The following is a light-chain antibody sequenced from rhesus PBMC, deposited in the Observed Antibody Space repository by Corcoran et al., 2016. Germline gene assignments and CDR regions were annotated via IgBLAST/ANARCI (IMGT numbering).Light chain of an antibody. J-gene: IGKJ1*01. V-gene: IGKV1-28*02. Sequence: DIQMTQSPSSLSASVGDTVTITCRASQGISSYLNWFQQKPGKAPKLLIYAATTLQSGVPSRFSGSGSGTDFTLTISCLQPEDFATYYCQQYKSYPWTFGQGTKVEIK. CDR2: AAT. CDR1: QGISSY. CDR3: QQYKSYPWT.